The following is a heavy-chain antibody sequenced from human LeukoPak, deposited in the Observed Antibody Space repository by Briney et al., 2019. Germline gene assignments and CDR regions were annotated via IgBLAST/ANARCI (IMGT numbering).Heavy chain of an antibody. V-gene: IGHV1-24*01. J-gene: IGHJ4*02. CDR2: FDPEDGET. Sequence: ASVKVSCKVSGYTLTELSMHWVRQAPGKGLEWMGGFDPEDGETIYAQKFQGRVTMTEDTSTDTAYMELSSLRSEDTAVYYRATGRVGGDILGYFDYWGQGTLVTVSS. CDR1: GYTLTELS. D-gene: IGHD3-9*01. CDR3: ATGRVGGDILGYFDY.